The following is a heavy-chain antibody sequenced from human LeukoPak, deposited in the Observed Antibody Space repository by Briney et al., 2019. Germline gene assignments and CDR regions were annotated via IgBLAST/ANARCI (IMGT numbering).Heavy chain of an antibody. V-gene: IGHV3-23*01. D-gene: IGHD3-22*01. Sequence: PGWSLRLSCAASGFTFSNYAMSWVRQAPAKGLDWVSAISGSGGSTYYADSVKGRFTISRDNSKNTLYLQMNSLGAEVTAVYYCAKFYYDSSGYYFGPFDIWGQGTMVTASS. CDR2: ISGSGGST. CDR3: AKFYYDSSGYYFGPFDI. J-gene: IGHJ3*02. CDR1: GFTFSNYA.